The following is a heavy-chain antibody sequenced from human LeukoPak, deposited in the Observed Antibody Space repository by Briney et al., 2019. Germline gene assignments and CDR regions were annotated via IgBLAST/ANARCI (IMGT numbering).Heavy chain of an antibody. CDR1: GYSISSGYY. CDR2: IYHSGNT. CDR3: ARGLGYYDSSVGY. Sequence: PSETLSLTCIVSGYSISSGYYWGWIRQPPGKGLEWIGSIYHSGNTYYNPSLKSRVTISVDTSKNQFSLKLNSVTAADTAVYHCARGLGYYDSSVGYWGQGILVTVSS. J-gene: IGHJ4*02. V-gene: IGHV4-38-2*02. D-gene: IGHD3-22*01.